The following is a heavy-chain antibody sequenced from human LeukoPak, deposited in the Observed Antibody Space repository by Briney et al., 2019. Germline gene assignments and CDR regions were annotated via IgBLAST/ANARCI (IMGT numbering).Heavy chain of an antibody. CDR3: ARGYYYDSSGYPY. CDR2: IIPIFGTA. D-gene: IGHD3-22*01. J-gene: IGHJ4*02. Sequence: GASVKVSCKASGGTFSSYAISWVRQAPGQGLEWMGRIIPIFGTANYAQKFQGRVTITTDESTSTAYMELSSLGSEGTAVYYCARGYYYDSSGYPYWGQGTLVTVSS. CDR1: GGTFSSYA. V-gene: IGHV1-69*05.